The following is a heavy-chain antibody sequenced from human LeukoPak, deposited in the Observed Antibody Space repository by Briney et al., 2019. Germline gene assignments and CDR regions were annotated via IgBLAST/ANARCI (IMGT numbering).Heavy chain of an antibody. CDR3: SHSVIVGSSLGYFDY. CDR2: SYSNDDK. J-gene: IGHJ4*02. V-gene: IGHV2-5*01. CDR1: GFSLSTSGVG. D-gene: IGHD1-26*01. Sequence: TGSAPTLVKHTQTLTLTCTFSGFSLSTSGVGVGWIRQPPGKALEWLALSYSNDDKRYSTSVKTRLAIAKVTSKNQVVLTMTNMDPVDTATYSGSHSVIVGSSLGYFDYWGQGTLVTVSS.